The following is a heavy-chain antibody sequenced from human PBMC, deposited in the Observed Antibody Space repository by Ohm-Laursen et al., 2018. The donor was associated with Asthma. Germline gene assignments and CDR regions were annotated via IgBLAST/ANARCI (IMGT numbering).Heavy chain of an antibody. V-gene: IGHV3-43*01. CDR3: AKGNSITMVRGLPDY. J-gene: IGHJ4*02. D-gene: IGHD3-10*01. Sequence: SLRLSCTASGFTFDDYTMHWVRQAPGKGLEWVSLISWDGGSTYYADSVKGRFTISRDNSKNSLYLQMNSLRTEGTALYYCAKGNSITMVRGLPDYWGQGTLVTVSS. CDR2: ISWDGGST. CDR1: GFTFDDYT.